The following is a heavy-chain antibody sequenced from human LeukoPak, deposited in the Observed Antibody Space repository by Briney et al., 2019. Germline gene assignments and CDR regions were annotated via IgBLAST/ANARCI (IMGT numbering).Heavy chain of an antibody. J-gene: IGHJ6*03. CDR1: GGSISNYY. CDR2: IYYSGST. D-gene: IGHD2-2*01. CDR3: ASCDCSSTSCYPNYYYYYMDV. V-gene: IGHV4-59*08. Sequence: PSETLSLTCTVSGGSISNYYWSWIRQSPGEGLEWIGYIYYSGSTNYNPSLMSRVTISVDTPRNQFSLRLSSVTAADTAVYYCASCDCSSTSCYPNYYYYYMDVWGKGTTVTVSS.